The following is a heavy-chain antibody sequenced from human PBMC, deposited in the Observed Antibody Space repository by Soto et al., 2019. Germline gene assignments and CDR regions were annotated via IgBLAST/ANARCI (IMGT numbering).Heavy chain of an antibody. J-gene: IGHJ4*02. CDR1: GDSVSSNSAT. CDR2: THYKSKWYH. D-gene: IGHD1-1*01. CDR3: SRSQTEPLAFDY. V-gene: IGHV6-1*01. Sequence: SQTLSLTCAISGDSVSSNSATWNWIRQSPSRGLEWLGRTHYKSKWYHDYVLSVKSRISINPDTSKNQFSLQLNSVTPDATAVQYCSRSQTEPLAFDYWGQGALVTVS.